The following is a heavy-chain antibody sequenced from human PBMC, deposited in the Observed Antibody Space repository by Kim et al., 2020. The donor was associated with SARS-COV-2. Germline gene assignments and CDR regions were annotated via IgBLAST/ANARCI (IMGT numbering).Heavy chain of an antibody. Sequence: ASVKVSCKASGYTFTNYAIHWVRQAPGQSLEWMGYINTVSGNTIYSHNFQGRVTIARDTSATTAYMELGSLRPEDTAVYYCAREPLTVYFGMDVWGQGTT. V-gene: IGHV1-3*04. D-gene: IGHD4-17*01. CDR2: INTVSGNT. J-gene: IGHJ6*02. CDR3: AREPLTVYFGMDV. CDR1: GYTFTNYA.